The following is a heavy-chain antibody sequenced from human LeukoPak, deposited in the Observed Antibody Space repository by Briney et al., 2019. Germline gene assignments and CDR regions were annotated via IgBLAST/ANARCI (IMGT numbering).Heavy chain of an antibody. CDR3: AREDYGSDRAFDY. J-gene: IGHJ4*02. CDR1: GYTFTGYY. CDR2: INPNNGGT. Sequence: ASVKVSRKASGYTFTGYYMHWVRQAPGQGLECMGWINPNNGGTNYAQKFQGRVTMTRDTSISTAYMELSRLRSDDTAVYYCAREDYGSDRAFDYWGQGTLVTVSS. V-gene: IGHV1-2*02. D-gene: IGHD3-10*01.